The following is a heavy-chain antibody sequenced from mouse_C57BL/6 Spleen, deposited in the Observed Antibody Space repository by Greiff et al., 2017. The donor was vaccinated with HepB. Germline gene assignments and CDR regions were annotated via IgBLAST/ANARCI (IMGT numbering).Heavy chain of an antibody. CDR2: IDPETGGT. CDR3: TNPYSNWFAY. J-gene: IGHJ3*01. V-gene: IGHV1-15*01. CDR1: GYTFTDYE. Sequence: QVQLQQSGAELVRPGASVTLSCKASGYTFTDYEMHWVKQTPVHGLEWIGAIDPETGGTAYNQKFKGKAILTADKSSSTAYMELRSLTSEDSAVYYCTNPYSNWFAYWGQGTLVTVSA. D-gene: IGHD2-5*01.